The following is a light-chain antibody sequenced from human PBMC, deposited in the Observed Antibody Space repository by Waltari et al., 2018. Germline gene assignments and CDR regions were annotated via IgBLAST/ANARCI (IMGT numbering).Light chain of an antibody. V-gene: IGLV2-23*02. CDR3: CSYAGSRTWV. CDR2: DVS. J-gene: IGLJ3*02. Sequence: QSALTQPASVSGSPGQSIPISCIGTSRDIGTFNLVSWYLQYPGTAPKLLIYDVSQRPSGVSNRFSGSKSGNTASLTISGLQAEDEAIYYCCSYAGSRTWVFGGGAKLTVL. CDR1: SRDIGTFNL.